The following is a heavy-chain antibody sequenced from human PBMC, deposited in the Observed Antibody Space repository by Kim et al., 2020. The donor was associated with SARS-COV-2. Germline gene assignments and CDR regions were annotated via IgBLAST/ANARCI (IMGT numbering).Heavy chain of an antibody. CDR2: INTNTGNP. V-gene: IGHV7-4-1*02. D-gene: IGHD2-2*01. Sequence: ASVKVSCKASGYTFTSYAMNWVRQAPGQELEWMGWINTNTGNPTYAQGFTGRFVFSLDTSVSTAYLQISSLKAEDTAVYYCAREIVVVPAAMPVAAAGTMDYHYYGMDDWGQGTTVTVS. J-gene: IGHJ6*02. CDR1: GYTFTSYA. CDR3: AREIVVVPAAMPVAAAGTMDYHYYGMDD.